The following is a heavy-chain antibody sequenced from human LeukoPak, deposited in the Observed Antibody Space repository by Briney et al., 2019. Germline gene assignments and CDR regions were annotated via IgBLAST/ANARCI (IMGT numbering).Heavy chain of an antibody. CDR1: GFTFSSYA. V-gene: IGHV3-23*01. D-gene: IGHD3-22*01. CDR2: ISGSGGST. Sequence: GGSLRLSCAASGFTFSSYAMSWVRQAPGKGLEWVSAISGSGGSTYYADSVKGRLTISRDNSKNTLYLQMNSLRAEDTAVYYCAKAFPYYYDSSGYYYAEYFQHWGQGTLVTVSS. J-gene: IGHJ1*01. CDR3: AKAFPYYYDSSGYYYAEYFQH.